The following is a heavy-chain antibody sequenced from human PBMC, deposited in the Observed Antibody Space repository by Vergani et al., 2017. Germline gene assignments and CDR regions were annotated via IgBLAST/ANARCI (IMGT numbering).Heavy chain of an antibody. CDR1: GTSINNDFYY. J-gene: IGHJ6*02. D-gene: IGHD1-1*01. Sequence: QVQLQESGPGLVKPSQTLSLTCTVSGTSINNDFYYWHWIRQPAGKGLEWIGRIYVSGITDYNSSLQSRVSMSVDTSKNQFSLTLTSVTAADTAVYYCARHRRSGGYYGMDVWGQGTTVTVSS. CDR2: IYVSGIT. CDR3: ARHRRSGGYYGMDV. V-gene: IGHV4-61*02.